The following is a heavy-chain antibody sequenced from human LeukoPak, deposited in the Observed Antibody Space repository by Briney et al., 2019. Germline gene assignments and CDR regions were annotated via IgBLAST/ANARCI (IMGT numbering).Heavy chain of an antibody. Sequence: GGSEILLCAASGFIFSIYSVWWVRLAGGNGVEWISFIITTSTTIYSADSVKGRFTISRDNAKNSLYLQMDSLRDEDTAVYYCARVRVGYSFDYWGQGTLVTVSS. D-gene: IGHD3-10*01. V-gene: IGHV3-48*02. CDR2: IITTSTTI. J-gene: IGHJ4*02. CDR1: GFIFSIYS. CDR3: ARVRVGYSFDY.